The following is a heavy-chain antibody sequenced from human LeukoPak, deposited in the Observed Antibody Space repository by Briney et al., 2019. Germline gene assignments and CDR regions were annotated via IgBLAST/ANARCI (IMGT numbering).Heavy chain of an antibody. J-gene: IGHJ4*02. CDR1: GGSISSGSFY. CDR3: AGGYDWGATEY. V-gene: IGHV4-61*01. CDR2: RYYSGST. Sequence: SQTLSLTCTVSGGSISSGSFYWSWIRQPPGKGLEWIGYRYYSGSTDYNPSLKSRVTISVDTSKNQFSLKLTSVTAADTAVYYCAGGYDWGATEYWGQGTLVTVSS. D-gene: IGHD5-12*01.